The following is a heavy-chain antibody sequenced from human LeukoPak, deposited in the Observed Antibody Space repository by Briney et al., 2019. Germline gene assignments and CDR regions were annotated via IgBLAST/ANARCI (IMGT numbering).Heavy chain of an antibody. CDR1: GGSISDYY. J-gene: IGHJ4*02. D-gene: IGHD4-17*01. V-gene: IGHV4-4*07. CDR3: ARDLYGDYGVFDY. Sequence: SETLSLTCTVSGGSISDYYWSWIRQPAGKGLEWIGRVHTSGSTNYNPSLKSRVTMSVDTSKNQFSLRLSTVTAADTAVYYCARDLYGDYGVFDYWGQGTLDTVSS. CDR2: VHTSGST.